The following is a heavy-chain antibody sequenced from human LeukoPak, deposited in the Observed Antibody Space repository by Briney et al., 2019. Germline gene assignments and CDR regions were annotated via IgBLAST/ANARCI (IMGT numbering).Heavy chain of an antibody. CDR1: GFTFSSYA. CDR2: ISYDGSNK. D-gene: IGHD3-22*01. CDR3: ARGGYYYDSSGYLRGDY. Sequence: PGRSLRLSCAASGFTFSSYAMHWVRQAPGKGLEWVAVISYDGSNKYYADSVKGRFTISRDNAKNSLYLQMNSLRAEDTAVYYYARGGYYYDSSGYLRGDYWGQGTLVTVSS. V-gene: IGHV3-30*04. J-gene: IGHJ4*02.